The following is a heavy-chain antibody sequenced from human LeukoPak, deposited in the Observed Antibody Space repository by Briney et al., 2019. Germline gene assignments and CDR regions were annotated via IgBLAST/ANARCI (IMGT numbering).Heavy chain of an antibody. CDR2: ISYSGEQK. Sequence: GGSLRLSCAASGFSFSDYAMHWVRQGPGKGLEWVAVISYSGEQKYYGDSVKGRFTVSRDNPKNTLYLQMNNLRDDDTAVYYCARVFLERLTSGYFDNWGQGTLVTVSP. D-gene: IGHD3-3*01. J-gene: IGHJ4*02. CDR1: GFSFSDYA. V-gene: IGHV3-30*04. CDR3: ARVFLERLTSGYFDN.